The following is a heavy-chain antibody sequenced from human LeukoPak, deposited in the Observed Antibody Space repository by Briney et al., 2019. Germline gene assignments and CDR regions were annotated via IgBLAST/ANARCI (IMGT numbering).Heavy chain of an antibody. Sequence: EGSLRLSCAASGFSFRSNGMHWVRQAPGRGLEWVAYISYDGSTKYYADSVKGRFTVSRDNSKNTVCLQMNSLRTEDTAVYFCAKDLSYSCDYWGQGTLVTASS. V-gene: IGHV3-30*02. J-gene: IGHJ4*02. CDR1: GFSFRSNG. D-gene: IGHD3-16*02. CDR2: ISYDGSTK. CDR3: AKDLSYSCDY.